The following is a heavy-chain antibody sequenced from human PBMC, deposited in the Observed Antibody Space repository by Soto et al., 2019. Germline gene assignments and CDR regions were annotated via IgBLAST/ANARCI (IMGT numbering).Heavy chain of an antibody. Sequence: SETLSLTCTVSGGSISSSSYYWGWIRQPPGKGLEWIGSIYYSGSTYYNPSLKSRVTISVDTSKNQFSLKLSSVTAADTAVYYCARHSDILTGYYNAYFDYWGQGTLVTVSS. V-gene: IGHV4-39*01. D-gene: IGHD3-9*01. CDR3: ARHSDILTGYYNAYFDY. CDR2: IYYSGST. CDR1: GGSISSSSYY. J-gene: IGHJ4*02.